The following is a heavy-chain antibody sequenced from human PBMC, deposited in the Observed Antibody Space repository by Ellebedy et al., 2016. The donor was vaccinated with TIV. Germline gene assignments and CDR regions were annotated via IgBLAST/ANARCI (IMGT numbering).Heavy chain of an antibody. J-gene: IGHJ6*02. V-gene: IGHV1-3*01. CDR1: GYTFTSYA. Sequence: ASVKVSCKASGYTFTSYAMHWVRQAPGQRLEWVGWINAGNGNTKYSQKFQGRVTITRDTSASTAYMELSSLRSEDTAVYFCARGGVGTTVVGYYYYYYAMDVWGQGTTVTVSS. CDR3: ARGGVGTTVVGYYYYYYAMDV. D-gene: IGHD4-23*01. CDR2: INAGNGNT.